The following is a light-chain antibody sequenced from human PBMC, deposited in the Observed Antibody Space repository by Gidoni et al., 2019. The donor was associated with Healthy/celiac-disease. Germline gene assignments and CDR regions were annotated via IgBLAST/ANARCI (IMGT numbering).Light chain of an antibody. CDR1: QSISSW. V-gene: IGKV1-5*01. CDR3: QQYNSYQYT. Sequence: DIQMTQSPSTLSASVGERVTITCRASQSISSWLAWYQQKPGNAPKLLIYDASSLESGVPSRFSGSGSGTEFTLTISSLQPDDFATYYCQQYNSYQYTFGQGTKLEIK. CDR2: DAS. J-gene: IGKJ2*01.